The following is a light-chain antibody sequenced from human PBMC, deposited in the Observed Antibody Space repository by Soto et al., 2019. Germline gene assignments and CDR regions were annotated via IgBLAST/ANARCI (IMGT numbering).Light chain of an antibody. CDR1: YIGSRS. J-gene: IGLJ2*01. CDR3: QVWDSSSDHPHVV. Sequence: SYELTQPPSVSVAPGQTARITCGGNYIGSRSVHWYRQKPGQAPVLVVYDDSDRPSGIPERFSGSKSENTATLTISRVEDGDEADFYCQVWDSSSDHPHVVFGGGTKLTVL. CDR2: DDS. V-gene: IGLV3-21*02.